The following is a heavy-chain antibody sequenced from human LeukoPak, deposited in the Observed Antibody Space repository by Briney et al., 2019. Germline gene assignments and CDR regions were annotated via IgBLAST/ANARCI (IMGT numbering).Heavy chain of an antibody. J-gene: IGHJ3*02. CDR2: IYYSGTT. Sequence: PSETLSLTCTVSGGSISSSPYYWGWIRQPPGKGLEWIGSIYYSGTTHYNPSLKSRVTISVDTSKNQFSLKLSSVTAADTAVYYCAAYDSSGYVAFDIWGQGTMVTVSS. CDR1: GGSISSSPYY. CDR3: AAYDSSGYVAFDI. D-gene: IGHD3-22*01. V-gene: IGHV4-39*01.